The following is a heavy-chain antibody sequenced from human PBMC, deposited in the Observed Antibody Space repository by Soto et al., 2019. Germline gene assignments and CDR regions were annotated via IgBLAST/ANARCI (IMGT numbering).Heavy chain of an antibody. CDR1: GYTFTSYD. D-gene: IGHD1-1*01. CDR2: MNPNSGNT. CDR3: ARGPGNWNDLYY. Sequence: QVQLVQSGAEVKKPGASVKVSCKASGYTFTSYDSNWVRQATGQGLEWMGWMNPNSGNTGYAQKFQGRVTMTRNTSISTAYMELSSLIDEDTAVSYCARGPGNWNDLYYWGQGTLVTVSS. V-gene: IGHV1-8*01. J-gene: IGHJ4*02.